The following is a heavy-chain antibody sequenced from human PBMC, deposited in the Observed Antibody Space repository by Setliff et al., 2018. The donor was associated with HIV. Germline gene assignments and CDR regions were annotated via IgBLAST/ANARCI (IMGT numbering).Heavy chain of an antibody. CDR1: GVSISAYY. D-gene: IGHD6-19*01. CDR3: AYSTGWYYFDY. CDR2: VYYGGVT. Sequence: SETLSLTCNVSGVSISAYYWSWIRQPPGKGLEWAGYVYYGGVTNYNPSLKSRLTISVDASKNQFSLALSSVTAADTAVYYCAYSTGWYYFDYWGHGTLVTVS. J-gene: IGHJ4*01. V-gene: IGHV4-59*01.